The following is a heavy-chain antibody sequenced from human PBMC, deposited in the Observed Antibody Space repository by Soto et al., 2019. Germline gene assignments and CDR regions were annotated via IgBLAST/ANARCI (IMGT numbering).Heavy chain of an antibody. Sequence: SGPTLVNPTQTLTLTCTFSGFSLSTSGVGVGWIRQPPGKALEWLALIYWDDDKRYSPSLKSRLTITKDTSKNQVVLTMTNMDPVDTATYYCAHTTYYYYDSSGYYYFDYWGQGTLVTVSS. CDR1: GFSLSTSGVG. J-gene: IGHJ4*02. V-gene: IGHV2-5*02. CDR3: AHTTYYYYDSSGYYYFDY. CDR2: IYWDDDK. D-gene: IGHD3-22*01.